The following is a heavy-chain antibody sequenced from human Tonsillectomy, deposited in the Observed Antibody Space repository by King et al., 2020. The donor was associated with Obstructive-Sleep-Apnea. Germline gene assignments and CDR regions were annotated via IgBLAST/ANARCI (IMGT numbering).Heavy chain of an antibody. V-gene: IGHV3-43D*03. Sequence: VQLVESGGVVVQPGGSLRLSCTASGFTFDDYAMHWVRQAPGKGLEWVSLISWDGVSTYYADSVKGRFTISRDNSKNSLYLQMNSLRPEDTALYYCGKKYCCGGTCPFYYWGPGTLVTVSS. CDR1: GFTFDDYA. CDR2: ISWDGVST. J-gene: IGHJ4*02. CDR3: GKKYCCGGTCPFYY. D-gene: IGHD2-15*01.